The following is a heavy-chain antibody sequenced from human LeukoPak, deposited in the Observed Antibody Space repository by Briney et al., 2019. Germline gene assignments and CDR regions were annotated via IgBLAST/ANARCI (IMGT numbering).Heavy chain of an antibody. CDR2: IKQVGSEK. Sequence: GGSLRLSCAASGFTFSNYWMSWVRQAPGKGLEWVANIKQVGSEKYYVDSVKGPFTISRDSAKNSLYLQMNSLRAEDTAVYYCARDRWGYSYGGDWGQGTLVTVSS. CDR3: ARDRWGYSYGGD. V-gene: IGHV3-7*01. CDR1: GFTFSNYW. D-gene: IGHD5-18*01. J-gene: IGHJ4*02.